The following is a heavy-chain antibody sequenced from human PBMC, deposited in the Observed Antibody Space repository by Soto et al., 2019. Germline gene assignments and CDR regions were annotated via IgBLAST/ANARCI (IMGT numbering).Heavy chain of an antibody. CDR1: GYSIRVGGHY. Sequence: QVQLQESGPGLVKPSQTLSLTCSDSGYSIRVGGHYWNWLRQFPVKGLEWIGYVYHSGSTHCNPSLRVRLNISIDTSKNQFSRRLISPTAADTGLHYCAKVTGLPATVWGYWRQGT. CDR2: VYHSGST. V-gene: IGHV4-31*03. J-gene: IGHJ4*01. CDR3: AKVTGLPATVWGY. D-gene: IGHD7-27*01.